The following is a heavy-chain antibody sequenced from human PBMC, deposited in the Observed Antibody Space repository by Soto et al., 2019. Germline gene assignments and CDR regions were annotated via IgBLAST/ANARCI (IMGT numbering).Heavy chain of an antibody. J-gene: IGHJ4*02. Sequence: QVHLVQSGAEVKKPGASVKVSCKASGYTFTNYVVTWVRQAPGQGLEWMGWITPYNGNTHYAQKVQGRVTMTTDTYTSTAYMELWSLRSDDTADYYCARAGDYGSFYFFDYWGQGTLVTVSS. V-gene: IGHV1-18*01. D-gene: IGHD3-10*01. CDR3: ARAGDYGSFYFFDY. CDR2: ITPYNGNT. CDR1: GYTFTNYV.